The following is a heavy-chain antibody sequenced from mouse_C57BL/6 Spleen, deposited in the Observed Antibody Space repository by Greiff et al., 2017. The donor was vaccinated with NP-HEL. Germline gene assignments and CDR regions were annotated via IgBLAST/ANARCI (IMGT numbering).Heavy chain of an antibody. D-gene: IGHD2-4*01. V-gene: IGHV1-47*01. CDR3: AGGADYGGFAY. Sequence: QVQLQQSGPELVKPGASVKMSCKASGYTFTTYSIKWMKQNHGKSLEWIGNFHPYNDDTNYNEKFKGKATLTVEKSSSTAYLELSRLTSDDAAVYYYAGGADYGGFAYWGQGTLVTVSA. CDR2: FHPYNDDT. CDR1: GYTFTTYS. J-gene: IGHJ3*01.